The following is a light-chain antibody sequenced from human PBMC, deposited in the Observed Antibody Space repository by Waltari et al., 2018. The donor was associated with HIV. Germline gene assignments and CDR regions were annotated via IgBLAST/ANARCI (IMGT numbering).Light chain of an antibody. CDR3: GTWDSRLSAVI. J-gene: IGLJ2*01. V-gene: IGLV1-51*01. CDR2: DNN. CDR1: SSNIGNNY. Sequence: QSVLTQPPSVSAAPGQKVTISCSGSSSNIGNNYVSWYQQLPGTAPKHLIYDNNKRLPGIPDRVAGSKSGTSATLGITGLQTGDEADYYCGTWDSRLSAVIFGGGTKLTVL.